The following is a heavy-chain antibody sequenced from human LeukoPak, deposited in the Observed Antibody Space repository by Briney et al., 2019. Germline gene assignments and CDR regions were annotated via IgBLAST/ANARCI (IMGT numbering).Heavy chain of an antibody. D-gene: IGHD1-26*01. V-gene: IGHV3-23*01. CDR1: GFTFSTYW. Sequence: PGGSLRLSCSASGFTFSTYWMSWVRQAPGKGPEWVSAISGSGGDTYYADSVKGRFTISRDNSKNTLYLQMNSLRAEDTAVYYCAKKGATTGDFDYWGQGTLVTVSS. J-gene: IGHJ4*02. CDR2: ISGSGGDT. CDR3: AKKGATTGDFDY.